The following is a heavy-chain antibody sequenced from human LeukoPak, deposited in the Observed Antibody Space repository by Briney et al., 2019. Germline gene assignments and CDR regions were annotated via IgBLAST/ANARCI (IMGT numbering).Heavy chain of an antibody. Sequence: ASVTVSFKGSGGTFIIYAISWVRQAPGQGREWMGGIIPIFGTANYAQKFQGRVTITADESTSTAYMELSSLRSEDTAVYYCARGQPGSGYDYWGQGTLVTVSS. CDR3: ARGQPGSGYDY. D-gene: IGHD5-12*01. J-gene: IGHJ4*02. CDR2: IIPIFGTA. CDR1: GGTFIIYA. V-gene: IGHV1-69*01.